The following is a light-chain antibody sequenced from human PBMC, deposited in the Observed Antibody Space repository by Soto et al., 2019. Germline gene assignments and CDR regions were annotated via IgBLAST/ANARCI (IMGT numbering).Light chain of an antibody. Sequence: QSALTQPASVSGSPGQSITISCTGTSSDVGGYNYVSCYQQHPGKAPKLMIYDVSNRPSGVSNRFSGSKSGNTASLTISGLKAEDEADYYSSSYTSSSPYVFGTGTKVTVL. CDR3: SSYTSSSPYV. V-gene: IGLV2-14*01. CDR2: DVS. J-gene: IGLJ1*01. CDR1: SSDVGGYNY.